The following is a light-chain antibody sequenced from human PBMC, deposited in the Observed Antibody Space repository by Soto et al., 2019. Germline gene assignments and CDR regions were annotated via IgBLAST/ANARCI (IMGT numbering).Light chain of an antibody. Sequence: IQMTQSPSTLSTYVGDGVTITCRASQSLSSRLAWYQQIPGKAPKLLIYDAFSLQSGVPSRFSGSGSGTEFSLTISSLQPDDFATYYCQQYNSYPWTFGQGTKVDIK. V-gene: IGKV1-5*01. CDR1: QSLSSR. CDR3: QQYNSYPWT. CDR2: DAF. J-gene: IGKJ1*01.